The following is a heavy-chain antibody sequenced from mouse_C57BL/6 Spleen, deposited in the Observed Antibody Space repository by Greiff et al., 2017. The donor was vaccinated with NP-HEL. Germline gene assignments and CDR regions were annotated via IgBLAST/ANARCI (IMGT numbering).Heavy chain of an antibody. J-gene: IGHJ1*03. CDR1: GYTFTSYW. CDR3: ARIHYGSSYGYFDV. D-gene: IGHD1-1*01. Sequence: QVQLQQPGAELVMPGASVKLSCKASGYTFTSYWMHWVKQRPGQGLEWIGEIDPSDSYTNYNQKFKGKSTLTVDKSSSTAYMQLSSLTSEDSAVYDCARIHYGSSYGYFDVWGTGTTVTVSS. CDR2: IDPSDSYT. V-gene: IGHV1-69*01.